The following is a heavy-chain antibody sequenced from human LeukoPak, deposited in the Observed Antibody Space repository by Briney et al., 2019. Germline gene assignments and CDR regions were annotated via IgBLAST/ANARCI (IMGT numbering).Heavy chain of an antibody. D-gene: IGHD3-22*01. CDR1: GYTFTSYG. CDR2: MNPNSGNT. V-gene: IGHV1-8*02. Sequence: ASVKVSCKASGYTFTSYGISGVRQATGQGLEWMGWMNPNSGNTGYAQQFKGRVTMTRNTSISTAYMELSSLRSADTAVYYCARGFTDTYYNSSRYYYPKNWFDPWGQGTLVTVSS. J-gene: IGHJ5*02. CDR3: ARGFTDTYYNSSRYYYPKNWFDP.